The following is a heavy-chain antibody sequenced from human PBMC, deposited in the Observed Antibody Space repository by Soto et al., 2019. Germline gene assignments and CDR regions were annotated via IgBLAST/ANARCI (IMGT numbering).Heavy chain of an antibody. CDR3: ARDRSIAVAVDAFDI. Sequence: GGSLRLSCAASGFTFSSYSMNWVRQAPGKGLEWVSYISSSSSTIYYAEYVKGRFTISRDNAKNSLYLQMNSLRAEDTAVYYCARDRSIAVAVDAFDIWGQGTMVTVSS. CDR2: ISSSSSTI. J-gene: IGHJ3*02. CDR1: GFTFSSYS. V-gene: IGHV3-48*01. D-gene: IGHD6-19*01.